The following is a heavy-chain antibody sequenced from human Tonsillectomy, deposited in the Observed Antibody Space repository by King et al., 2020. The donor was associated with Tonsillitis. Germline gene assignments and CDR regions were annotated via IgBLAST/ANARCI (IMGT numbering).Heavy chain of an antibody. V-gene: IGHV4-59*01. CDR2: IYYSGST. CDR3: ASALDSSGDGYSGTFDI. D-gene: IGHD5-24*01. CDR1: GGSISSYY. J-gene: IGHJ3*02. Sequence: QLQESGPGMVKPSETLSLTCTVSGGSISSYYWSWIRQPPGKGLEWIGYIYYSGSTNYNPSLKSRVTISVDTSKNQFSLKLRSVTAADTAVYYCASALDSSGDGYSGTFDIWGQGTMVTVSS.